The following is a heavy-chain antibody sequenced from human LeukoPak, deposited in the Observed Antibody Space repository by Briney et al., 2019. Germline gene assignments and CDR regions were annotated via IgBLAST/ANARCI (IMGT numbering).Heavy chain of an antibody. CDR1: GFTFSSYW. V-gene: IGHV3-7*01. Sequence: GGSLRLSCEASGFTFSSYWMSWVRQAPGKGLEWVANIKQDGSEKKYLDSVKGRFTISRDNAKNSMYLQMNSLRAEDTAVYYCARDDHWGYAFDIWGQGKKVTVSS. D-gene: IGHD3-16*01. CDR2: IKQDGSEK. J-gene: IGHJ3*02. CDR3: ARDDHWGYAFDI.